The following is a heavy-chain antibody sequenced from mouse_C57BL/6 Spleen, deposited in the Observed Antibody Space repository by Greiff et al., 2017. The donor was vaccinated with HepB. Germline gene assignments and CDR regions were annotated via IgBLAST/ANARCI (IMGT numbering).Heavy chain of an antibody. CDR3: ARRVHYGNYWYFDV. D-gene: IGHD2-1*01. CDR1: GYTFTSYG. V-gene: IGHV1-81*01. Sequence: VQLQQSGAELARPGASVKLSCKASGYTFTSYGISWVKQRTGQGLEWIGEIYPRSGNTYYNEKFKGKATLTADKSSSTAYMELRSLTSEDSAVYVCARRVHYGNYWYFDVWGTGTTVTVSS. CDR2: IYPRSGNT. J-gene: IGHJ1*03.